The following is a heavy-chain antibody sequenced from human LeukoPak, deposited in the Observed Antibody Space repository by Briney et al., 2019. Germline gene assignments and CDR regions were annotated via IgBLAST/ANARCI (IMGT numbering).Heavy chain of an antibody. CDR1: GGSISSSSYY. Sequence: PSETLSLTCTVSGGSISSSSYYWGWIRQPPGKGLEWIGSIYYSGSTYYNPSLKSRVTISVDTSKNQFSLKLSSVTAADTAVYYCASFPQTTVVTPPLDYWGQGTLVTVSS. CDR2: IYYSGST. V-gene: IGHV4-39*01. CDR3: ASFPQTTVVTPPLDY. J-gene: IGHJ4*02. D-gene: IGHD4-23*01.